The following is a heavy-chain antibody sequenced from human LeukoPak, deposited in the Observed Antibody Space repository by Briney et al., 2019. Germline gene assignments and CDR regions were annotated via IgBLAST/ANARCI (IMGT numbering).Heavy chain of an antibody. J-gene: IGHJ4*02. D-gene: IGHD3-3*01. CDR1: GYSFTSYW. Sequence: GESLKISCKGSGYSFTSYWIGWVRQMPGKGLEWMGIIYPGDSDTRYSPSFQGQVTISADKSISTAYLQWSSLKASDTAMYYCARGIEIFGVDTAFDYWGQGTLVTVSS. V-gene: IGHV5-51*01. CDR2: IYPGDSDT. CDR3: ARGIEIFGVDTAFDY.